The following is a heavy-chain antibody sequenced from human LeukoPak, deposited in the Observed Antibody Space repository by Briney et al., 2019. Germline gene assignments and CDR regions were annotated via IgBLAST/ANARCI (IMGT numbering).Heavy chain of an antibody. D-gene: IGHD3-22*01. CDR2: IYISGST. CDR3: ARSIYYYDSSGYSSNFDY. J-gene: IGHJ4*02. V-gene: IGHV4-59*10. Sequence: KPSETLSLTCAVYGGSFRGYYWSWIRQPAGKGLEWIGRIYISGSTNYNPSLKSRVTMSVDTSKNQFSLKLSSVTAADTAVYYCARSIYYYDSSGYSSNFDYWGQGTLVTVSS. CDR1: GGSFRGYY.